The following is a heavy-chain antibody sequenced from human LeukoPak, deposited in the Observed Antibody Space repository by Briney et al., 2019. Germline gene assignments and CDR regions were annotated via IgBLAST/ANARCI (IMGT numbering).Heavy chain of an antibody. CDR3: AGAGRSRPYDY. J-gene: IGHJ4*02. D-gene: IGHD6-19*01. Sequence: SETLSLTCAVYGGSFSGYYWSWIRQPPGKGLEWIGEINHSGSTNYNPSLKSRVTISVDTSKNQFSLKLSSVTAADTAVYYCAGAGRSRPYDYWGQGTLVTVSS. CDR2: INHSGST. CDR1: GGSFSGYY. V-gene: IGHV4-34*01.